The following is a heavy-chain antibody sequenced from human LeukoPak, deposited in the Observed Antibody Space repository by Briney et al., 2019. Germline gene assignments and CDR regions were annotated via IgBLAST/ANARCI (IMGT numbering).Heavy chain of an antibody. D-gene: IGHD6-19*01. CDR3: ARGHGYSSGWYDY. Sequence: ASETLSLTCAVYGGSFSGYYWSWIRQPPGKGLEWIGEINHSGSTNYNPPLKSRVTISVDTSKNQFSLKLSSVTAADTAVYYCARGHGYSSGWYDYWGQGTLVTVSS. CDR1: GGSFSGYY. V-gene: IGHV4-34*01. J-gene: IGHJ4*02. CDR2: INHSGST.